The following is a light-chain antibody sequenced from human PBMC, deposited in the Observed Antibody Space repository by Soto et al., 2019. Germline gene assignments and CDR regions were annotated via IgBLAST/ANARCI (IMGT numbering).Light chain of an antibody. CDR1: LSVSSNY. CDR3: QQYGSSSST. J-gene: IGKJ4*01. Sequence: ESVFTQSPGTLSLSPGERATLSCRASLSVSSNYVAWYQQKPGQAPRLLIYGASSRATGIPDRFSGSGSGTDFTLTISRLEPEDFAVYYCQQYGSSSSTFGGGTKVDIK. CDR2: GAS. V-gene: IGKV3-20*01.